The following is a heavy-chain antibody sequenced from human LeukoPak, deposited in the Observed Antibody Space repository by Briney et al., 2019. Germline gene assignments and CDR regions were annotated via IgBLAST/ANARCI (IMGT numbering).Heavy chain of an antibody. Sequence: GGSLRLSCVASGFTYSSYWMSWVRQAPGKGLEWVANIKQDGSDKYYVDSVKGRFTISRDNAKNSLYLQMNSLRAEDTAVYYCARDSSSWYYYGMDVWGQGTTVTVSS. J-gene: IGHJ6*02. V-gene: IGHV3-7*03. CDR3: ARDSSSWYYYGMDV. CDR1: GFTYSSYW. CDR2: IKQDGSDK. D-gene: IGHD6-13*01.